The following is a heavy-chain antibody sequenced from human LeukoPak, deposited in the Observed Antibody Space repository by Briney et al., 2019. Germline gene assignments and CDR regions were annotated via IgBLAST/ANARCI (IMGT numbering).Heavy chain of an antibody. CDR1: GFTFSSYE. CDR2: ISSSGSTI. D-gene: IGHD2-2*01. V-gene: IGHV3-48*03. CDR3: AMIVVVPARAFDI. J-gene: IGHJ3*02. Sequence: GSLRLSCAASGFTFSSYEMNWVRRAPGKGLEWVSYISSSGSTIYYADSVKGRFTISRDNAKNSLYLQMNSLRAEDTAVYYCAMIVVVPARAFDIWGQGTMVTVSS.